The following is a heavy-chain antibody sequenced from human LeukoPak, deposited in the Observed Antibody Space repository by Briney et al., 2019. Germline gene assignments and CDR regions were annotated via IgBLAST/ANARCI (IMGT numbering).Heavy chain of an antibody. CDR3: AKNPLYDSSGYFFPTFDS. CDR1: GLTFDLYA. V-gene: IGHV3-23*01. Sequence: PGGSLRLSCAASGLTFDLYAMSWVRQAPGKGLEWVSSVSSSADSAYYADSVKGRFTIPRENSNSTLFLQMSSLRAEDTAMYYCAKNPLYDSSGYFFPTFDSWGQGTLVAVSS. CDR2: VSSSADSA. J-gene: IGHJ5*01. D-gene: IGHD3-22*01.